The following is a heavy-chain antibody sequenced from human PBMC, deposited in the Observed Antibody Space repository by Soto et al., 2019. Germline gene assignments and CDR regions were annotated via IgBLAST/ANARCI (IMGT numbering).Heavy chain of an antibody. CDR2: IYHSGST. J-gene: IGHJ4*02. Sequence: SETLSLTCAVSGGSISSSGYSWSWIRQPPGKGLEWIGYIYHSGSTYYNPSLKSRVTISVDRSKNQFSLKLSSVTAADTAVYYCARGPVRGIAARPTPFDYWGQGTLVTVSS. CDR3: ARGPVRGIAARPTPFDY. CDR1: GGSISSSGYS. V-gene: IGHV4-30-2*01. D-gene: IGHD6-6*01.